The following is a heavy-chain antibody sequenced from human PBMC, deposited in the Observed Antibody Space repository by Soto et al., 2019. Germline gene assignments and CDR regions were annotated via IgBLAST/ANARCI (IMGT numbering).Heavy chain of an antibody. CDR1: GGSFSGYY. Sequence: SETLSLTCAVYGGSFSGYYWSWIRQPPGKGLEWIGEINHSGSTNYNPSLKGRVTISVDTSKNQFSLKLSSVTAADTAVYYCARRILGYCSGGSCFNWFDPWGQGTLVTVSS. D-gene: IGHD2-15*01. V-gene: IGHV4-34*01. J-gene: IGHJ5*02. CDR3: ARRILGYCSGGSCFNWFDP. CDR2: INHSGST.